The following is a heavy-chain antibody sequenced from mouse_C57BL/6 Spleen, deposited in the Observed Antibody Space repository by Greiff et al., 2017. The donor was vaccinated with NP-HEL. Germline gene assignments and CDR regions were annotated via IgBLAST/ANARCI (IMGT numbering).Heavy chain of an antibody. J-gene: IGHJ4*01. CDR3: ARGIYYYGSSSPGAMDY. CDR2: IDPSDSYT. Sequence: RPGQGLEWIGVIDPSDSYTNYNQKFKGKATLTVDTSSSTAYMQLSSLTSEDSAVYYCARGIYYYGSSSPGAMDYWGQGTSVTVSS. V-gene: IGHV1-59*01. D-gene: IGHD1-1*01.